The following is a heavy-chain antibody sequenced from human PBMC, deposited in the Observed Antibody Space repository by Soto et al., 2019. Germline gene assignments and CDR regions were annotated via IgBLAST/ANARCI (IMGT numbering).Heavy chain of an antibody. J-gene: IGHJ6*02. D-gene: IGHD2-8*01. V-gene: IGHV4-39*01. Sequence: SETRSLTCPVSGCSISISSYCLGWIRQPPGKGLEWIGSIYYSGSTYYNPSLKSRVTISVDTSKNQFSLKLSSVTAADTAVYYCARAVWYGMDVWGQGTTVTGSS. CDR2: IYYSGST. CDR3: ARAVWYGMDV. CDR1: GCSISISSYC.